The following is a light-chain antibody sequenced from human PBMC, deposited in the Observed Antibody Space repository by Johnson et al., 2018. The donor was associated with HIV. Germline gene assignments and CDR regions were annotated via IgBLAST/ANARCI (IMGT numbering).Light chain of an antibody. V-gene: IGLV1-51*02. Sequence: QSVLTQPPSVSAAPGQKVTISCSGSSSNIGNNYVSWYQQLPGAAPKLLIYENNQRSSGIPDRFSGSKSGTSATLAITRLQTGDEADYYCGTWDISLSAGGVFGPGTKVTVL. J-gene: IGLJ1*01. CDR3: GTWDISLSAGGV. CDR2: ENN. CDR1: SSNIGNNY.